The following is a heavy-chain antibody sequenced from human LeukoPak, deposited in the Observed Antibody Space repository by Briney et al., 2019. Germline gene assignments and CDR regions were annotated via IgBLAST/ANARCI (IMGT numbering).Heavy chain of an antibody. Sequence: SVKVSCKASGGTFSSYAISWVRQAPGQGLEWMGRIILILGIANYAQKFQGRVTITADKSTSTAYMELSSLRSEDTAVYYCARAAEDYDFWSGYWYWGQGTLVTVSS. CDR2: IILILGIA. D-gene: IGHD3-3*01. J-gene: IGHJ4*02. CDR3: ARAAEDYDFWSGYWY. CDR1: GGTFSSYA. V-gene: IGHV1-69*04.